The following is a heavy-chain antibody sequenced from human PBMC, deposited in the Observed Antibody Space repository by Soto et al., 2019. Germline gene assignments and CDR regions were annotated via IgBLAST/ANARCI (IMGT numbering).Heavy chain of an antibody. CDR2: IIPIFGTA. V-gene: IGHV1-69*12. CDR1: GGTFSSYA. J-gene: IGHJ5*02. CDR3: ARGDAHGYCSGGSCYSVWFDP. Sequence: QVQLVQSGAEVKKPGSSVKVSCKASGGTFSSYAISWVRQAPGQGLEWMGGIIPIFGTANYAQKFQGRVTITADESTSNAXMXRSSLRSEDTAVYYCARGDAHGYCSGGSCYSVWFDPWGQGTLVTVSS. D-gene: IGHD2-15*01.